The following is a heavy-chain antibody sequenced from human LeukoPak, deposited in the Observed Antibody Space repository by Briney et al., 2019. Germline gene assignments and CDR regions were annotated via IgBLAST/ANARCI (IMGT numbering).Heavy chain of an antibody. CDR2: IYPGDSDT. CDR1: GYRFTSYW. CDR3: ARRYCSGGSCYGDY. J-gene: IGHJ4*02. D-gene: IGHD2-15*01. V-gene: IGHV5-51*01. Sequence: GESLKISCKGSGYRFTSYWIGWVRQMPGKGLEWMGIIYPGDSDTTYSPSFQGQVTISADKSIGTAYLQWSSLKASDTAMYYCARRYCSGGSCYGDYWGQGTLVTVSS.